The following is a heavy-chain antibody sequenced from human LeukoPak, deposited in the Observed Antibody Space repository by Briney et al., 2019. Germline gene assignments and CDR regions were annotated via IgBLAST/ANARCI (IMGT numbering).Heavy chain of an antibody. J-gene: IGHJ4*02. D-gene: IGHD2-15*01. CDR1: GFTFSSFS. Sequence: GGSLRLSCAASGFTFSSFSMSWVRQTPGKGLEWVSDISGSASITKYADSVKGRFIISRDNSKTTLFLQMNSLTAEDTAVYYCATGAASIGWLSHDHWGQGTLVTVSS. CDR3: ATGAASIGWLSHDH. CDR2: ISGSASIT. V-gene: IGHV3-23*01.